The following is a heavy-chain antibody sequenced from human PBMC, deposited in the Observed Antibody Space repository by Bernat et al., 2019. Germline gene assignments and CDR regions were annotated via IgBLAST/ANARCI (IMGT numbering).Heavy chain of an antibody. J-gene: IGHJ6*02. CDR2: INPNSGGT. CDR1: GYTFTGYY. V-gene: IGHV1-2*04. Sequence: QVQLVQSGAEVKKPGASVKVSCKASGYTFTGYYMHWVRQAPGKGLEWMGWINPNSGGTNYAQKLRGWVTMTRDTSITTSYMELSRLSSDDTAVYYCATAESLYGMAVWGQGTTVTVSS. CDR3: ATAESLYGMAV.